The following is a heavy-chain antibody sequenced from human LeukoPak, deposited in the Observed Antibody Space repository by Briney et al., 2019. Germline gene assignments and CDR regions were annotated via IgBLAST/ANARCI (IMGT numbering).Heavy chain of an antibody. CDR1: GFIFSTYA. Sequence: GGSLRLSCVGSGFIFSTYAMSWVRQAPGKGPEWVSAISAGKGNTYSADSVKGRFTISRDDSKNTVFLQMTGLRVGDTAIYYCAKSPYVGDHGGPSAWGQGTLVTVSS. V-gene: IGHV3-23*01. J-gene: IGHJ5*02. CDR3: AKSPYVGDHGGPSA. D-gene: IGHD4-23*01. CDR2: ISAGKGNT.